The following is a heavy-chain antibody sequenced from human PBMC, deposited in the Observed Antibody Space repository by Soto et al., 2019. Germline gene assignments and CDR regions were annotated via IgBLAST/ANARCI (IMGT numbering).Heavy chain of an antibody. V-gene: IGHV3-30-3*01. Sequence: QVQLVESGGGVVQPGRSPRLSCAASGFTFSSYAMHWVRQAPGKGLEWVAVISYDGSNKYYADSVKGRFTISRDNSKNTLYLQMNSLRAEDTAVYYCARDKSGSLDYWGQGTLVTVSS. CDR1: GFTFSSYA. CDR3: ARDKSGSLDY. D-gene: IGHD1-26*01. CDR2: ISYDGSNK. J-gene: IGHJ4*02.